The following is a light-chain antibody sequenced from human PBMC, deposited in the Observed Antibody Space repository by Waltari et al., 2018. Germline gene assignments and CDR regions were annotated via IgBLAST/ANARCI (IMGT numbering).Light chain of an antibody. J-gene: IGKJ1*01. CDR1: QSISKY. Sequence: SGRASQSISKYLVLYQQKPGQAPRLLIYEASIRATGIPDRFSGSGSGTDFSLIISRLEPEDFAVYYCQKYEALPATFGQGTKVEIK. CDR2: EAS. V-gene: IGKV3-20*01. CDR3: QKYEALPAT.